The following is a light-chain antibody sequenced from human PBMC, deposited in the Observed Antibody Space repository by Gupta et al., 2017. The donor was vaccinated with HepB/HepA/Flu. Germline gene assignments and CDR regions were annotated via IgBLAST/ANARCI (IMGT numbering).Light chain of an antibody. CDR2: GAS. CDR3: QQSHSTPYT. Sequence: DIQMTQSPSSLSASVGDRLTITCRASQSISTFLNWYQQRPGKAPKLLTYGASSSEGGVPSRFSGCGSGTDFTLTISTLQPEDFATYYCQQSHSTPYTFGQGTKLEIK. CDR1: QSISTF. J-gene: IGKJ2*01. V-gene: IGKV1-39*01.